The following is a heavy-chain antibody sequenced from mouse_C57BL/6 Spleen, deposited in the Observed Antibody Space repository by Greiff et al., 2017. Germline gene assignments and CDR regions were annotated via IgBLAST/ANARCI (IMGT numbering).Heavy chain of an antibody. Sequence: EVKLMESVAELVKPGASVKLSCTASGFNINNSDMHWVKQRPEQGLEWIGRIDPASGNTKYAAKFQGQVTITADTSSNTPYLQLSILTSEDTANYYGASDYGDYWGQGTTLTVSS. V-gene: IGHV14-3*01. CDR3: ASDYGDY. CDR1: GFNINNSD. J-gene: IGHJ2*01. CDR2: IDPASGNT.